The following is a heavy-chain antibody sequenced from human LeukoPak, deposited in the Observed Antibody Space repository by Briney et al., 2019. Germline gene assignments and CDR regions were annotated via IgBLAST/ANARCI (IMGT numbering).Heavy chain of an antibody. D-gene: IGHD4-17*01. Sequence: ASVKVSCKASGYTFTGYYIHWVRQAPGQGLEWMGWINPHSGGTNYAQKFQGRVTMTRDTSISTAYMEVGRLRSDDTAVYYCARGLLAGDYVNWYFDLWGRGTLVTVSS. CDR1: GYTFTGYY. CDR3: ARGLLAGDYVNWYFDL. J-gene: IGHJ2*01. CDR2: INPHSGGT. V-gene: IGHV1-2*02.